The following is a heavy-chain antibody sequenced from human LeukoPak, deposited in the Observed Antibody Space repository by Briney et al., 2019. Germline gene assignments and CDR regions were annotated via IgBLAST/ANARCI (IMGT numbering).Heavy chain of an antibody. Sequence: SETLSLTCTVSGGSISSSSYXXXXIRQPPGXXXEXXXXXXYSGSXHYNPSLKSRXXXXXDTSKNQFSLKLSSVTAADTAVYYCARRRITIFGVVIGDFDYWGQGTLVTVSS. D-gene: IGHD3-3*01. CDR1: GGSISSSSYX. V-gene: IGHV4-39*01. CDR3: ARRRITIFGVVIGDFDY. CDR2: XXYSGSX. J-gene: IGHJ4*02.